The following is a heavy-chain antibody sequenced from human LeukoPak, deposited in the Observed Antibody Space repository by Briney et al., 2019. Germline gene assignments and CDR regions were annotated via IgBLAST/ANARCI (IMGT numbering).Heavy chain of an antibody. Sequence: AASVKVSYKASGGTFSSYAISWVRQAPGQGLEWMGRIIPILGIANYAQKFQGRVTITADKSTSTAYMELSSLRSEDTAVYYCAREPPGVAHKGFDYWGQGTLVTVSS. D-gene: IGHD2-21*01. V-gene: IGHV1-69*04. CDR3: AREPPGVAHKGFDY. J-gene: IGHJ4*02. CDR2: IIPILGIA. CDR1: GGTFSSYA.